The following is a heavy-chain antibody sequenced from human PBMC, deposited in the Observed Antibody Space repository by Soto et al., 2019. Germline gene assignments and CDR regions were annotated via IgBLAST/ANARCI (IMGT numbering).Heavy chain of an antibody. J-gene: IGHJ5*02. CDR3: AKDQGYCSSTSCPKPHSSSWYNWFDP. D-gene: IGHD2-2*01. CDR1: GFTFSSYA. Sequence: PGGSLRLSCAASGFTFSSYAMSWVRQAPGKGLEWVSAISGSGGSTYYADSVKGRFTISRDNSKNTLYLQMNSLRAEDTAVYYCAKDQGYCSSTSCPKPHSSSWYNWFDPWGQGTLVTVSS. CDR2: ISGSGGST. V-gene: IGHV3-23*01.